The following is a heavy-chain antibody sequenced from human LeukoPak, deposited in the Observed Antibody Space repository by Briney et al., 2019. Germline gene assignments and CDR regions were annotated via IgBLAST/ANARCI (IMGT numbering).Heavy chain of an antibody. V-gene: IGHV3-7*01. D-gene: IGHD3-9*01. CDR2: IKQDGSEK. Sequence: GGSLRLSCAASGFTFSSYWMSWVRQAPGKGLEWVANIKQDGSEKYYVDSVKGRFTISRDNAKNSLYLQMNSLRAEDTAVYYCARVPEYMDILIAYSTTPDYWGQGTLVTVSS. J-gene: IGHJ4*02. CDR3: ARVPEYMDILIAYSTTPDY. CDR1: GFTFSSYW.